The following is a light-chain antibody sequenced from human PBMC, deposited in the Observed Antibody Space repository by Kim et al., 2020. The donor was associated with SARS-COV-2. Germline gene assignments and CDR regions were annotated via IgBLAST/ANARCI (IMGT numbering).Light chain of an antibody. V-gene: IGKV3-15*01. CDR1: QSVSIN. CDR3: QQYNQWPLT. CDR2: GAS. J-gene: IGKJ4*01. Sequence: ERVMTQSPATLSVSPGERATLFCRASQSVSINLAWYQQKPGQAPRLLVYGASTMATGIPARFSGSGSETEFTLTISGLQSEDFAVYYCQQYNQWPLTFGGGTKVDIK.